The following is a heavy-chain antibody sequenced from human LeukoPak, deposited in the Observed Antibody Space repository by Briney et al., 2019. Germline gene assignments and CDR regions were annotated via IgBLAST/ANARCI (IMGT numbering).Heavy chain of an antibody. CDR1: GYTLTGYY. V-gene: IGHV1-2*06. CDR3: AREGSTVNGYDY. Sequence: ASVKVSCKASGYTLTGYYMHWVRQAPGPGLEWMGRINPNSGGTNYAQKFQGRVTMTRDTSISTAYMELSRLRSDDTAVYYCAREGSTVNGYDYWGQGTLVTVSS. J-gene: IGHJ4*02. CDR2: INPNSGGT. D-gene: IGHD4-17*01.